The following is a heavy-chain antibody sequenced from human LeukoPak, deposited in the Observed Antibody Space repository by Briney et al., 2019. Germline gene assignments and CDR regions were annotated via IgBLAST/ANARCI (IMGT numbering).Heavy chain of an antibody. CDR2: INPNSGGT. CDR1: GYTFTSYG. Sequence: GASVKVSCKASGYTFTSYGISWVRQAPGQGLEWMGWINPNSGGTNYAQKFQGRVTMTRDTSISTAYLELSRLRSDDTAVYYFARDRITMIVVVPGRFDLWGRGTLVTVSS. CDR3: ARDRITMIVVVPGRFDL. V-gene: IGHV1-2*02. J-gene: IGHJ2*01. D-gene: IGHD3-22*01.